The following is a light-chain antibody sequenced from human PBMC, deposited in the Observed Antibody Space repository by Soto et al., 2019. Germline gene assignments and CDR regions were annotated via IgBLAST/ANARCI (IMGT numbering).Light chain of an antibody. J-gene: IGKJ5*01. CDR1: QSVTYDQ. V-gene: IGKV3-20*01. CDR3: QQHGTSPIT. Sequence: EIVLTQSPDTLSLSPGARAPLSCRASQSVTYDQLAWYRQTPGQAPRLLIYGASSRAAGIPDRFSGSGSGTDFTLTISRLEPEDFAVYYCQQHGTSPITFGQGTRLEIK. CDR2: GAS.